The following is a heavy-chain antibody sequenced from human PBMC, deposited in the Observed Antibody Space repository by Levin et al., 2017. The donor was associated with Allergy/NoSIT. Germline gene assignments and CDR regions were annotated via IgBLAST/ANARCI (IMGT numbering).Heavy chain of an antibody. CDR2: ISSSSSYI. Sequence: GESLKISCAASGFTFSSYSMNWVRQAPGKGLEWVSSISSSSSYIYYADSVKGRFTISRDNAKNSLYLQMNSLRAEDTAVYYCARDTGFNYYDSSGHFDYWGQGTLVTVSS. V-gene: IGHV3-21*01. J-gene: IGHJ4*02. D-gene: IGHD3-22*01. CDR1: GFTFSSYS. CDR3: ARDTGFNYYDSSGHFDY.